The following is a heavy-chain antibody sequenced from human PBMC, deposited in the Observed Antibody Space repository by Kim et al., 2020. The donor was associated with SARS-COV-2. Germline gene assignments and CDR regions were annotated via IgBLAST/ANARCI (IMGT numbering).Heavy chain of an antibody. D-gene: IGHD1-26*01. CDR3: AKDLVGASPDDY. V-gene: IGHV3-30*18. CDR1: GFTFSSYG. CDR2: ISYDGSNK. J-gene: IGHJ4*02. Sequence: GGSLRLSCAASGFTFSSYGMHWVRQAPGKGLEWVAVISYDGSNKYYADSVKGRFTISRDNSKNTLYLQMNSLRAEDTAVYYCAKDLVGASPDDYWGQGTLVTVSS.